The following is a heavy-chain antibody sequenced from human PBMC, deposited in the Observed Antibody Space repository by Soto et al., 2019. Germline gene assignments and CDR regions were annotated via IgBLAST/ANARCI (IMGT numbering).Heavy chain of an antibody. V-gene: IGHV1-18*01. CDR2: ISAYNGNT. J-gene: IGHJ4*02. Sequence: AAVKVSCKAAGYTFTSYGISWVRQAPGQGLEWMGWISAYNGNTNYAQKLQGRVTMTTDTSTSTAYMELRSLRSDDTAVYYCARLSRDGYNFYWGQGTLVTVSS. D-gene: IGHD5-12*01. CDR3: ARLSRDGYNFY. CDR1: GYTFTSYG.